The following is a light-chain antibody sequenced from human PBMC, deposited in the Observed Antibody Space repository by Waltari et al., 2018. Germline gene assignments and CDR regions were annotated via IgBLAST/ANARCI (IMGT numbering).Light chain of an antibody. CDR1: QSVGTY. Sequence: EIVLIQSPAILSFSPGERATLSCRASQSVGTYLAWYQQRPGQSPRLLIYDTSYRATGIPARFSGSGSEPDFTLTISSLQPEDFAVYYCQQRRNWPLTFGGGTRVQI. V-gene: IGKV3-11*01. CDR2: DTS. CDR3: QQRRNWPLT. J-gene: IGKJ4*01.